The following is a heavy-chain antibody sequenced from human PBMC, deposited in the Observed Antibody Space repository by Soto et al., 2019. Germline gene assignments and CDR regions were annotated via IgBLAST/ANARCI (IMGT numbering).Heavy chain of an antibody. Sequence: GASVKVSCKASGYTFTGYYMHWVRQAPGQGLEWMGWINPNSGGTNYAQKFQGWVTMTRDTSISTAYMELSRLRSDDTAVYYCALEVGYCTNGVCRNWFDPWGQGILVTVSS. CDR1: GYTFTGYY. J-gene: IGHJ5*02. CDR2: INPNSGGT. V-gene: IGHV1-2*04. CDR3: ALEVGYCTNGVCRNWFDP. D-gene: IGHD2-8*01.